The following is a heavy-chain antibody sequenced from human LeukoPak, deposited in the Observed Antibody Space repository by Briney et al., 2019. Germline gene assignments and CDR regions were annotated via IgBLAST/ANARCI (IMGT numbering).Heavy chain of an antibody. D-gene: IGHD3-22*01. J-gene: IGHJ4*02. V-gene: IGHV4-59*08. Sequence: PSGTLSLTCTVSGGSISSYYWSWIRQPPGKGLEWIGYIYYSGSTNYNPSLKSRVTISVDTSKNQFSLKLSSVTAADTAVYYCARHEEYYYDSSGYLDYWGQGTLVTVSS. CDR1: GGSISSYY. CDR2: IYYSGST. CDR3: ARHEEYYYDSSGYLDY.